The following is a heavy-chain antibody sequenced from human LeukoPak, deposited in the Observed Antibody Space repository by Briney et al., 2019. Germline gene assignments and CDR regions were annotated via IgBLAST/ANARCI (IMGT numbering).Heavy chain of an antibody. V-gene: IGHV3-21*01. CDR1: GFTFSSYS. D-gene: IGHD3-10*01. CDR2: ISSSSSYI. CDR3: ARGGITMVRGVITSGMDV. Sequence: PGGSLRLSCAASGFTFSSYSMNWVRQAPGKGLEWVSSISSSSSYIYYADSVKGRFTISRDNAKNSLYLQMNSLRAEDTAVYYCARGGITMVRGVITSGMDVWGQGTTVTVSS. J-gene: IGHJ6*02.